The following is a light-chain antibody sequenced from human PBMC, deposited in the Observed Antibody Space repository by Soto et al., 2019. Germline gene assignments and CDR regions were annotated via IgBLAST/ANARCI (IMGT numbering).Light chain of an antibody. CDR3: QQSYSTPKT. V-gene: IGKV1-39*01. Sequence: DIQMTQSPSSLSASVGDKITITCRASQSISRYLNWYQQKPGKAPKLLIYAASSLQSGVPSRFSGSGSGTHFTLNISSLRPEDVETYYCQQSYSTPKTFGQGNKLEIK. CDR1: QSISRY. J-gene: IGKJ2*01. CDR2: AAS.